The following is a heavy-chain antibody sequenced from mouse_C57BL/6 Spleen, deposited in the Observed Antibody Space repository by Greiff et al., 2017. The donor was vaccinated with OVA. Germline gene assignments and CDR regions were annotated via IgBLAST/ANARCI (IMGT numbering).Heavy chain of an antibody. D-gene: IGHD1-1*01. Sequence: EVQGVESGGGLVKPGGSLKLSCAASGFTFSSYAMSWVRQTPEKRLEWVATISDGGSYTYYPDNVKGRFTISRDNAKNNLYLQMSHLKSEDTAMYYCAREGYGSSPFDYWGQGTTLTVSS. J-gene: IGHJ2*01. CDR3: AREGYGSSPFDY. CDR1: GFTFSSYA. V-gene: IGHV5-4*01. CDR2: ISDGGSYT.